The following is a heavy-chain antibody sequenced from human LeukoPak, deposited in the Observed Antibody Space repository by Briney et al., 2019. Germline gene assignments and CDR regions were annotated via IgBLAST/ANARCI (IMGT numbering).Heavy chain of an antibody. Sequence: ASVKVSCKASGGTFSSYAISWVRQAPGQGLEWMGGIIPIFGTANYAQKFQGRVTITADESTSTAYMELSSLRSEDTAVYYCASALEYSSSGWFDPWGQGTLVSVSS. CDR2: IIPIFGTA. V-gene: IGHV1-69*01. CDR1: GGTFSSYA. CDR3: ASALEYSSSGWFDP. D-gene: IGHD6-6*01. J-gene: IGHJ5*02.